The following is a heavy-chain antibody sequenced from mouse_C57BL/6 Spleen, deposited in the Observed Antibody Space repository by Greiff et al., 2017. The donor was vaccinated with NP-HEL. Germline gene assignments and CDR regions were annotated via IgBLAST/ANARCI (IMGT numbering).Heavy chain of an antibody. Sequence: EVKLMESGGGLVKPGGSLKLSCAASGFTFSSYAMSWVRQTPEKRLEWVATISDGGSYTYYPDNVKGRFTISRDNAKNNLYLQMSHLKSEDTAMYYCATDYYGSSYIWFAYWGQGTLVTVSA. CDR2: ISDGGSYT. V-gene: IGHV5-4*03. J-gene: IGHJ3*01. CDR3: ATDYYGSSYIWFAY. CDR1: GFTFSSYA. D-gene: IGHD1-1*01.